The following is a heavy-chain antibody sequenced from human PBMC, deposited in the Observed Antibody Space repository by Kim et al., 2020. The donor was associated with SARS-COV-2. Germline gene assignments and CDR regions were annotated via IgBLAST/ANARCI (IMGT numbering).Heavy chain of an antibody. CDR3: LGGIAVAGTADY. Sequence: SETLSLTCTVSGGSISSSSYYWGWIRQPPGKGLEWIGSIYYSGSTYYNPSLKSRVTISVDTSKNQFSLKLSSVTAADTAVYYCLGGIAVAGTADYWGQGTLVTVSS. CDR2: IYYSGST. V-gene: IGHV4-39*01. D-gene: IGHD6-19*01. CDR1: GGSISSSSYY. J-gene: IGHJ4*02.